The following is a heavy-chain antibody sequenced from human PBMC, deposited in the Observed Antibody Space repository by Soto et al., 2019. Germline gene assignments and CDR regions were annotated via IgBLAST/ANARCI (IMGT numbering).Heavy chain of an antibody. Sequence: QVQLQESDPGLVKPSETLSLTCTVSGGSISSYYWSWIRQPPGKGLEWIGYIYYSGSTNYNPSLKSRVTISVDTSKNQFSLKLSSVTAADTAVYYCARGDYYDFWSGYGYYFDYWGQGTLVTVSS. D-gene: IGHD3-3*01. J-gene: IGHJ4*02. CDR1: GGSISSYY. CDR3: ARGDYYDFWSGYGYYFDY. CDR2: IYYSGST. V-gene: IGHV4-59*01.